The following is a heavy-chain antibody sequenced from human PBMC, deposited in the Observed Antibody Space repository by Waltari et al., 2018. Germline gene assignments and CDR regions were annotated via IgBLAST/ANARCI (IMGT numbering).Heavy chain of an antibody. CDR1: GFIFSTYW. CDR2: IDNGAGGGT. J-gene: IGHJ6*04. Sequence: EVQLVESGGGLVQPGGSLRLSCEASGFIFSTYWMHWVRQGPGKGLVCVPRIDNGAGGGTSCADSGKGRFTISRDNAKNTLYLQMNSLRAEDTGVYYCARDHYYSKDVWCTGTTVTVSS. V-gene: IGHV3-74*01. CDR3: ARDHYYSKDV.